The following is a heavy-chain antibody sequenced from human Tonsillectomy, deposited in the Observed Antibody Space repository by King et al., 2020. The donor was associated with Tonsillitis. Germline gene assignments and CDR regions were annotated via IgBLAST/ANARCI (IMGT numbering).Heavy chain of an antibody. Sequence: VQLVESGGGLVQPGGSLRLSCAASGFTVSSSYMSWVRQAPGKGLEWVSVIYSGGSTYYADAAKGRFTISRHIPENTVYLQMNNLRPEDTALYYCSRDLEGAGAGWGGAFDMWGQGTMVTVSS. V-gene: IGHV3-53*04. D-gene: IGHD3-16*01. CDR2: IYSGGST. CDR3: SRDLEGAGAGWGGAFDM. J-gene: IGHJ3*02. CDR1: GFTVSSSY.